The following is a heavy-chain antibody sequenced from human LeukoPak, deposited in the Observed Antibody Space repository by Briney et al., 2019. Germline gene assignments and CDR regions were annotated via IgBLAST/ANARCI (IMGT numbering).Heavy chain of an antibody. V-gene: IGHV1-18*01. CDR3: AAGGGNYYYYYMDV. J-gene: IGHJ6*03. D-gene: IGHD2-15*01. Sequence: ASVKVSCKASGYTFTSYGISWVRQAPGQGLEWMGWISAYNGNTNYAQKFQGRVTITADESTSTAYMELSSLRSEDTAVYYCAAGGGNYYYYYMDVWGKGTTVTISS. CDR1: GYTFTSYG. CDR2: ISAYNGNT.